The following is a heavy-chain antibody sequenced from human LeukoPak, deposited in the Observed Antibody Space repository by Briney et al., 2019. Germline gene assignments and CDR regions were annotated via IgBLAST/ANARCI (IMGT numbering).Heavy chain of an antibody. V-gene: IGHV4-4*07. CDR2: IYTSGST. J-gene: IGHJ4*02. D-gene: IGHD3-3*01. CDR1: GGSISSYY. Sequence: SETLSLTCTVSGGSISSYYWSWIRQPAGKGLEWIGRIYTSGSTNYNPSLKSRVTMSVDTSKNQFSLKPSSVTAADTAVYYCARSSYYDFWSGAYYFDYWGQGTLVTVSS. CDR3: ARSSYYDFWSGAYYFDY.